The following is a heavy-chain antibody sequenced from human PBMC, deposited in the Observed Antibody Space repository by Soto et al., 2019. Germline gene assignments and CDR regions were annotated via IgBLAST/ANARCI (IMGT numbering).Heavy chain of an antibody. J-gene: IGHJ5*02. Sequence: QVQLQESGPGLLRPSETLSLTCTVSGVSIDNFFWSWIRQTPGKGLEWIGYVSQCGAAACMSEGETTSYNPSLESRATISLDLPKNQFYLKLTSVTAADTAVYYCARDRGGITVSSKPLGEWFDPWGQGTLVTVSS. CDR2: VSQCGAAACMSEGETT. D-gene: IGHD3-16*01. V-gene: IGHV4-59*01. CDR3: ARDRGGITVSSKPLGEWFDP. CDR1: GVSIDNFF.